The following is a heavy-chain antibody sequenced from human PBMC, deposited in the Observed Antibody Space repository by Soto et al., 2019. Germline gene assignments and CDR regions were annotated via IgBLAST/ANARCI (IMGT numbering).Heavy chain of an antibody. CDR1: GGSFNDYY. CDR2: IIHSGSA. J-gene: IGHJ6*02. D-gene: IGHD3-10*01. V-gene: IGHV4-34*02. CDR3: ARSLPYTSGPRRFGYFYGMDV. Sequence: QVHLQQWGAGLLKPSETLSLTCAVYGGSFNDYYWSWIRQPPGKGLEWIGEIIHSGSANYAPSLKSRATMSLDTSKKQLFLKVRSVTAADTAVYYCARSLPYTSGPRRFGYFYGMDVWGHGTTITVSS.